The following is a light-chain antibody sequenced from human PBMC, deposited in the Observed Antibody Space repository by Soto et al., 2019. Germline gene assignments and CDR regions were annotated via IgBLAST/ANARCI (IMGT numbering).Light chain of an antibody. CDR1: QSISTR. V-gene: IGKV1-5*01. J-gene: IGKJ4*01. CDR2: DAS. Sequence: DSQMTQSPSSVSASGGDTVTITCRASQSISTRLAWYQQKAGKAPKVLIYDASSLESGVPSRFSGSGSGTEFTLTISSLQPDDFATYYCQQYNSPLTFGGGTKVDI. CDR3: QQYNSPLT.